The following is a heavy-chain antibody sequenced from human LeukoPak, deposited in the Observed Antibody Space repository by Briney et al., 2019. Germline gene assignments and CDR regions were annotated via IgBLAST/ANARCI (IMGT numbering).Heavy chain of an antibody. CDR1: GFTFSSYA. D-gene: IGHD3-10*01. CDR2: ISGSGGST. CDR3: AMLLLWFGEGPFDY. V-gene: IGHV3-23*01. J-gene: IGHJ4*02. Sequence: GGSLRLSCAASGFTFSSYAMSWVRQAPGKGLEWVSAISGSGGSTYYADSVKGRFTISGDNSKNTLYLQMNSLRAEDTAVYYCAMLLLWFGEGPFDYWGQGTLVTVSS.